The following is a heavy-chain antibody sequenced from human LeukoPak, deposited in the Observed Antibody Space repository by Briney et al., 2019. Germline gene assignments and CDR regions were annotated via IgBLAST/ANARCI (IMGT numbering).Heavy chain of an antibody. Sequence: GGSLRLSCAASGFTFSSYWMSWVRQAPGKGLEWVANIKQDGSEKYYVDSVKGRFTISRDNAKNSLYLQMNSLRAEDTAVYYCARVGIDYDLAFDYWGQGTLVTVSS. CDR2: IKQDGSEK. CDR1: GFTFSSYW. V-gene: IGHV3-7*01. J-gene: IGHJ4*02. CDR3: ARVGIDYDLAFDY. D-gene: IGHD3-22*01.